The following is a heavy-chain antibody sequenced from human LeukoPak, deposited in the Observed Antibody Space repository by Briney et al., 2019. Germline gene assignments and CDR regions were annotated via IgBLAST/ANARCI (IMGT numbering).Heavy chain of an antibody. CDR3: ARPRRRYYYGSGSPFDP. J-gene: IGHJ5*02. Sequence: SETLSLTCAVYGGSFSGYYWSWIRQPPGKGLEWIGEINHSGSTNYNPSLKSRVTISVDTSKNQFSLKLSSVTAADAAVYYCARPRRRYYYGSGSPFDPWGQGTLVNVSS. D-gene: IGHD3-10*01. CDR2: INHSGST. CDR1: GGSFSGYY. V-gene: IGHV4-34*01.